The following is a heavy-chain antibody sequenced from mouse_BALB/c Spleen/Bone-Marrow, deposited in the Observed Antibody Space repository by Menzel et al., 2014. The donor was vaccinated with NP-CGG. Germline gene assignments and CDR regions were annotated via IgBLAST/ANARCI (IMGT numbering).Heavy chain of an antibody. CDR3: AREGYGSSYGFAY. V-gene: IGHV1-18*01. CDR2: INPYNGGS. D-gene: IGHD1-1*01. CDR1: GYSFAGYT. Sequence: VQLQQPGPELMKPGASMKISCKASGYSFAGYTMNWVKQSHGKNLEWIGLINPYNGGSSYNQKFKGKATLTVDKSSSTAYMELLSLTSEDSAVYYCAREGYGSSYGFAYWGQGTLVTVSA. J-gene: IGHJ3*01.